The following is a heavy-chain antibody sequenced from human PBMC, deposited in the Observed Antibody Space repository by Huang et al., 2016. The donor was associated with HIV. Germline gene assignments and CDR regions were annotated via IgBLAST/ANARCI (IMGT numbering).Heavy chain of an antibody. V-gene: IGHV4-39*01. CDR1: GGSISSGICY. Sequence: QLQLQESGPGLVKPSETLSLTCTVSGGSISSGICYWGWIRQPPGKGLEWVGSIYYSGSTDNNPSLKSRVTISVDTSKNQFSLKLSSVTAADTAVYYCARQKIATVTNPFDYWGQGTLVAVSS. D-gene: IGHD4-17*01. CDR2: IYYSGST. CDR3: ARQKIATVTNPFDY. J-gene: IGHJ4*02.